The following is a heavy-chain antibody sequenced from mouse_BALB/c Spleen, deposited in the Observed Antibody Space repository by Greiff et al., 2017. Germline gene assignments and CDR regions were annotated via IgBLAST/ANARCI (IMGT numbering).Heavy chain of an antibody. V-gene: IGHV3-6*02. J-gene: IGHJ3*01. CDR2: ISYDGSN. D-gene: IGHD1-2*01. Sequence: EVHLVESGPGLVKPSQSLSLTCSVTGYSITSGYYWNWIRQFPGNKLEWMGYISYDGSNNYNPSLKNRISITRDTSKNQFFLKLNSVTTEDTATYYCATFITTATFAYWGQGTLVTVSA. CDR3: ATFITTATFAY. CDR1: GYSITSGYY.